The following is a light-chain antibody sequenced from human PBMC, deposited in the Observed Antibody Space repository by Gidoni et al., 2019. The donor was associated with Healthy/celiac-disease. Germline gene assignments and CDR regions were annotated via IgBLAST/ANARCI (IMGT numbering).Light chain of an antibody. V-gene: IGLV1-40*01. CDR3: QSYDSSLSGPVV. CDR2: GNS. CDR1: SSNIAAGYD. J-gene: IGLJ2*01. Sequence: QSVLTQPPSVSGAPGQRVTISCTGSSSNIAAGYDVHWYQQLPGTAPNLLIYGNSNRPSGVPDRFSGSKSGTSASLAITGLQAEDEADYYCQSYDSSLSGPVVFGGGTKLTVL.